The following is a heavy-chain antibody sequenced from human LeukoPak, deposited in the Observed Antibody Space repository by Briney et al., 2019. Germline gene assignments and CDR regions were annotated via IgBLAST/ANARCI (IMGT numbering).Heavy chain of an antibody. V-gene: IGHV4-59*01. Sequence: PSETVSLTCTVSGGSISSYYWSWIRQPPGKGLEWIGYIYYSGSTNYNPSLKSRVTISVDTSKNQFSLKLSSVTAADTAVYYCARDSSGWLYFDYWGQGTLVTVSS. CDR2: IYYSGST. J-gene: IGHJ4*02. D-gene: IGHD6-19*01. CDR3: ARDSSGWLYFDY. CDR1: GGSISSYY.